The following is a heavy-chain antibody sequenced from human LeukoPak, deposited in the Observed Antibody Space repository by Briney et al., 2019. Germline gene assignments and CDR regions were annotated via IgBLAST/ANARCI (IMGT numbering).Heavy chain of an antibody. D-gene: IGHD7-27*01. Sequence: PGGSLRLSCAASGFTFSSYWMSWVRQVPGKGLEWLAYISDSGDTTRSADSVTGRFTISRDNAKNSVFLQMNSLRADDSGVYYCARDVRGRTPLKLGMKWFDPWGQGTRVTVSS. CDR1: GFTFSSYW. V-gene: IGHV3-48*04. CDR2: ISDSGDTT. CDR3: ARDVRGRTPLKLGMKWFDP. J-gene: IGHJ5*02.